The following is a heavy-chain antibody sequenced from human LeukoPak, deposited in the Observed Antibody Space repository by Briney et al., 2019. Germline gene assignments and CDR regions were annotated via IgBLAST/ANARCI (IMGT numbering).Heavy chain of an antibody. D-gene: IGHD3-16*01. V-gene: IGHV3-53*01. Sequence: GGSLRLSCAASGFTVSSTYMNWARQAPGKGLEWGSVIYTGDTTYYADSVKGRFTTSRDKSKNTLYLQMNSLRAEDTAVYYCARTRGGLLDYFDYWGQGTLVTVSS. CDR1: GFTVSSTY. CDR3: ARTRGGLLDYFDY. J-gene: IGHJ4*02. CDR2: IYTGDTT.